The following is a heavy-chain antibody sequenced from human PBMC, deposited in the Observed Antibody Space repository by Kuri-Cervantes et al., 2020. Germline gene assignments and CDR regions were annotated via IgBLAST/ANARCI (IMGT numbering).Heavy chain of an antibody. CDR1: GYTFTGYY. V-gene: IGHV1-2*02. CDR2: INPNSGGT. D-gene: IGHD3-10*01. CDR3: ARGWPGSGSNLDY. J-gene: IGHJ4*02. Sequence: ASVKVSCKASGYTFTGYYMHWVRQAPGQGLEWMGWINPNSGGTSYAQKFQGRVTMTRDTSTSTVYMELSSLRSEDTAVYYCARGWPGSGSNLDYWGQGTLVTVSS.